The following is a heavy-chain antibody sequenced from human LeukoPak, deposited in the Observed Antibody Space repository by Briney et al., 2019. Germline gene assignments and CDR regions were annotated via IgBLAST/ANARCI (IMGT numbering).Heavy chain of an antibody. J-gene: IGHJ4*02. CDR2: IVNSGSA. CDR1: GDSLSSGGYH. V-gene: IGHV4-61*08. CDR3: ARYPAGSGRSGR. Sequence: SETLSLTCAVSGDSLSSGGYHWRWIRQPPGKGLEWIGQIVNSGSANYNPSLKSRVTISLDTSKNQFSLKVTSVTMADTAVYYCARYPAGSGRSGRWGQGTLVTVSS. D-gene: IGHD3-10*01.